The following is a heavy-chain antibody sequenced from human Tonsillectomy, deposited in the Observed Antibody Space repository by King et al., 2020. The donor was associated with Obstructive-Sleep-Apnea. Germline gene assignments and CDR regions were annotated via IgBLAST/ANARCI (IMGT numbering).Heavy chain of an antibody. CDR2: IRQDGSEK. V-gene: IGHV3-7*03. CDR3: AGEDFDY. CDR1: GFTFSIYW. Sequence: VQLVESGGGLVQPGGSLRLSCAASGFTFSIYWMNWVRLAPGKGLEWVANIRQDGSEKYYVDSVKGRFTISRDNAKNSLYLQMNSLRAEDTAVYYCAGEDFDYWGQGTLVTVSS. J-gene: IGHJ4*02.